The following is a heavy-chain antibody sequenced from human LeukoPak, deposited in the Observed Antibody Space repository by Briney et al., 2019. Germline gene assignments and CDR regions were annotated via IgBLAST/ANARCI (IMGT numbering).Heavy chain of an antibody. J-gene: IGHJ4*02. CDR3: AKGFGQGGLFDY. CDR2: ISGSGGST. CDR1: GFTFSSYA. Sequence: GGSLRLSCAASGFTFSSYAMSWVRQAPGKGLEWVSAISGSGGSTYYADSVKGRFTISRDNSKNALYLQMNSLRAEDTAVYYCAKGFGQGGLFDYWGQGTLVTVSS. D-gene: IGHD1-26*01. V-gene: IGHV3-23*01.